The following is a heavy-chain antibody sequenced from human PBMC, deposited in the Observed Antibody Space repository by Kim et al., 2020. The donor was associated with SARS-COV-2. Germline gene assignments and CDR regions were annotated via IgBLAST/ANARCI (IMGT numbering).Heavy chain of an antibody. CDR2: IYYSGST. D-gene: IGHD3-10*01. CDR1: GGSISSSSYY. V-gene: IGHV4-39*01. CDR3: ARHSPYGSGSYIYY. J-gene: IGHJ4*02. Sequence: SETLSLTCTVSGGSISSSSYYWGWIRQPPGKGLEWIGSIYYSGSTYYNPSLKSRVTISVDTSKNQFSLKLSSVTAADTAVYYCARHSPYGSGSYIYYWGQGTLVTVSS.